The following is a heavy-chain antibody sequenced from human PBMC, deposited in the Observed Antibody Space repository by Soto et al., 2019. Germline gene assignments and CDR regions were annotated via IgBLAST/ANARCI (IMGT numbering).Heavy chain of an antibody. CDR1: GFTFGSYE. V-gene: IGHV3-48*03. CDR3: ARTVKDFDY. Sequence: VHLVESGGDLVQPGGSLRLSCAASGFTFGSYEMNWIRQAPGKGLEWISFINTRGTTTYYADSVKGRFTISRDNAKNSLFLQMNSLRAEDTAVYYCARTVKDFDYWGQGTLVTVSS. J-gene: IGHJ4*02. CDR2: INTRGTTT. D-gene: IGHD4-4*01.